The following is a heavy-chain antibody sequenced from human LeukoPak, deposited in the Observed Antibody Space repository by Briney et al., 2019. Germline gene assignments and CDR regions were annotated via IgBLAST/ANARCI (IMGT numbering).Heavy chain of an antibody. V-gene: IGHV3-21*01. J-gene: IGHJ4*02. Sequence: PGGSLRPSCEASGFTFSRYTMNWVRQAPGKGLEWVSLISSDSTYIYYSESLKGRFTISRDNAKNSLYLQMTSLRAEDTALYYCARDGQFDFWGQGTLVTVSS. CDR2: ISSDSTYI. CDR3: ARDGQFDF. CDR1: GFTFSRYT.